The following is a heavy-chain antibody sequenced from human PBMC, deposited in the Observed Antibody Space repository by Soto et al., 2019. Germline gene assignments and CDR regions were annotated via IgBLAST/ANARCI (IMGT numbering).Heavy chain of an antibody. V-gene: IGHV3-30*18. D-gene: IGHD4-17*01. CDR2: ISYDGSNK. CDR1: GFTFSSYG. J-gene: IGHJ4*02. Sequence: QVQLVESGGGVVQPGRSLRLSCAASGFTFSSYGMHWVRQAPGKGLEWVAVISYDGSNKYYADSVKGRFSISRDNSKNTLYLQMNRLRAEDTAVYYCEKDVTKGYFDYWGPGTLGTVSS. CDR3: EKDVTKGYFDY.